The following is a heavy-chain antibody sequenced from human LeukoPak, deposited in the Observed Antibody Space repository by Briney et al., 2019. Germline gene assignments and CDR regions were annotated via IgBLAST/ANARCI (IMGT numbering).Heavy chain of an antibody. J-gene: IGHJ4*02. CDR3: ARALVVPAAKWNDAYSSSWSPSGY. CDR1: GFTFSSYS. CDR2: ISSSSSYI. Sequence: GGSLRLSCAASGFTFSSYSMNWVHQAPGKGLEWVSSISSSSSYIYYADSVKGRFTISRDNAKNSLYLQMNSLRAEDTAVYYCARALVVPAAKWNDAYSSSWSPSGYWGQGTLVTVSS. V-gene: IGHV3-21*01. D-gene: IGHD2-2*01.